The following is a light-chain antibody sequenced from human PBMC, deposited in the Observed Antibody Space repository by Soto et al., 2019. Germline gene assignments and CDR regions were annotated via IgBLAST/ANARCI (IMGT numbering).Light chain of an antibody. J-gene: IGLJ2*01. CDR3: MIWPSSAVV. CDR2: YKSDSDK. V-gene: IGLV5-45*01. Sequence: QPVLTQPASLSASPGASASLTCTLRSGINVGTYRIYWYQQKPGSPPQYLLRYKSDSDKQQGSGVPSRFSGSKDASANAGILLVSRLQSVDEADYYFMIWPSSAVVFGGGTKLTVL. CDR1: SGINVGTYR.